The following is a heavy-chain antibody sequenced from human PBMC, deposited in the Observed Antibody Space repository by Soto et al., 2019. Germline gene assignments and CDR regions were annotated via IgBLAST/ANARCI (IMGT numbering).Heavy chain of an antibody. CDR1: GFTFSSYW. CDR2: IKQDGSEK. CDR3: ARAQKYSSSSYGMDV. J-gene: IGHJ6*02. D-gene: IGHD6-6*01. V-gene: IGHV3-7*03. Sequence: QPGGSLRLSCAASGFTFSSYWMSWVRQAPGKGLEWVANIKQDGSEKYYVDSVKGRFTISRDNAKNSLYLQMNSLRAEDTAVYYCARAQKYSSSSYGMDVWGQGTTVTVSS.